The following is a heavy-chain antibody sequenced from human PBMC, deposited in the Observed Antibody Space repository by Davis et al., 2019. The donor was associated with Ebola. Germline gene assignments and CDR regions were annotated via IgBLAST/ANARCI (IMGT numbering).Heavy chain of an antibody. J-gene: IGHJ3*02. CDR2: ISTYNGNA. D-gene: IGHD3-10*01. CDR3: ARSRGNLGDDI. Sequence: AASVKVSCKASGYTFTSYGITWVRQAPGQGLEWMGWISTYNGNANYAHKVQGRVTMTTDTSTTTAHMELRSLRSDDTAVYYCARSRGNLGDDIWGQGTMVTVSS. V-gene: IGHV1-18*01. CDR1: GYTFTSYG.